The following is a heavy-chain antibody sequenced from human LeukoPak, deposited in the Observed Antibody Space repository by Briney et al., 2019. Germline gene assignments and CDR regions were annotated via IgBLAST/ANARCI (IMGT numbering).Heavy chain of an antibody. CDR3: ARDFTGEYSFDY. CDR1: GFTFSSYS. Sequence: GGSLRLSCAASGFTFSSYSMNWVRQAPGKGLEWVSSISSSSSYIYYADSVKGRFTISRDNAKNSLYLQMNSLRAEDTAVYYCARDFTGEYSFDYWGQGTLVTVSS. D-gene: IGHD2/OR15-2a*01. V-gene: IGHV3-21*01. CDR2: ISSSSSYI. J-gene: IGHJ4*02.